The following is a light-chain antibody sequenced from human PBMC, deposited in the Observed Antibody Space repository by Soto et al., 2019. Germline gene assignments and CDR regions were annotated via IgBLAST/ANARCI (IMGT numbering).Light chain of an antibody. CDR3: SSYTSSITSYV. Sequence: QSALTQPASVSGSPGQSITISCTGTSSDVGGYNYVSWYQQHPGKAPKLMIYDVSNRPSGVSNRFSGSKSGNTASLTISGLQAEDEADYYCSSYTSSITSYVFGTGTKLTV. V-gene: IGLV2-14*01. CDR2: DVS. CDR1: SSDVGGYNY. J-gene: IGLJ1*01.